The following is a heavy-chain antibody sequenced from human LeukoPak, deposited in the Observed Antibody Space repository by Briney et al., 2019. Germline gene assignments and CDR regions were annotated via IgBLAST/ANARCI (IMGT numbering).Heavy chain of an antibody. V-gene: IGHV1-2*02. CDR1: GYTFAGCY. CDR3: ARAVAAIVNWFDP. CDR2: INPNSGDT. D-gene: IGHD6-13*01. J-gene: IGHJ5*02. Sequence: ASVKVSCKASGYTFAGCYMHWVRQAPGQGLEWMGWINPNSGDTNNAQKFQGRVTMTSDTSISTAYMELSRLRSDDTAVYYCARAVAAIVNWFDPWGKGTLVTVSS.